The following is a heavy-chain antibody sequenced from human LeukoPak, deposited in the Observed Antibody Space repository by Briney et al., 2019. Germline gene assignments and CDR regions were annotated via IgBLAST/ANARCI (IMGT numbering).Heavy chain of an antibody. V-gene: IGHV3-48*03. CDR1: GFTLSSYA. CDR2: ISSSDTPI. D-gene: IGHD2-15*01. CDR3: ARNRWLDS. Sequence: GGSLRLSCVASGFTLSSYAMSWVRQAPGKGLEWISYISSSDTPIYYADSVRGRFTISRDNAKNSLYLQMNCLRAEDTAVYYCARNRWLDSWGQGTLVTVSS. J-gene: IGHJ4*02.